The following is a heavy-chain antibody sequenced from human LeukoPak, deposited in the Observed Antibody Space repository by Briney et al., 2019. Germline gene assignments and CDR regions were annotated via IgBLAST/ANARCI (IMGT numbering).Heavy chain of an antibody. J-gene: IGHJ4*02. CDR3: AKKSVDGSGSTAYYFDY. CDR2: ISWNSGSI. Sequence: PGGSLRLSCAASGFTFDDYAMHWVRQGPGKGLEWVSGISWNSGSIGYADSVKGRFTISRDNSKNTLYLQMNSLRAEDTALYYCAKKSVDGSGSTAYYFDYWGQGTLVTVSS. D-gene: IGHD3-10*01. V-gene: IGHV3-9*01. CDR1: GFTFDDYA.